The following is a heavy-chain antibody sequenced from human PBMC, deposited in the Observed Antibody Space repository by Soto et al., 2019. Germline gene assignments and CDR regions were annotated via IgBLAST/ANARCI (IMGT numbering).Heavy chain of an antibody. CDR3: AKAGYSYEYYYYGMDV. J-gene: IGHJ6*02. D-gene: IGHD5-18*01. V-gene: IGHV3-23*01. CDR2: ISGSGGST. Sequence: EVQLLESGGGLVQPGGSLRLSCAASGFTFSSYAMSWVRQAPGKGLEWVSAISGSGGSTYYADSVKGRFTISRDNSKNTLYLQMNSLRGEDTAVYYCAKAGYSYEYYYYGMDVWGQGTTVTVSS. CDR1: GFTFSSYA.